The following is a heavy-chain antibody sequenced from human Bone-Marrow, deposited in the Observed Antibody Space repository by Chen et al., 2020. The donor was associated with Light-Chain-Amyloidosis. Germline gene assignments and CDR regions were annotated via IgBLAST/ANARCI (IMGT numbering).Heavy chain of an antibody. D-gene: IGHD1-26*01. Sequence: EVQLVESGGGLVQPGGSLRLYCTATGFTPSRYLMRWVRQAPGKGLEWVGNIERDGDEKNYGDSVKGRFTISRDNAKNSLYLQMNSLRDEDTAVYYCARESTSSEGGCWGQGALVTVSS. CDR2: IERDGDEK. CDR1: GFTPSRYL. V-gene: IGHV3-7*01. CDR3: ARESTSSEGGC. J-gene: IGHJ1*01.